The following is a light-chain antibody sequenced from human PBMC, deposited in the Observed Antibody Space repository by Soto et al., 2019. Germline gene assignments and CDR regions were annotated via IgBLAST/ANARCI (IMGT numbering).Light chain of an antibody. Sequence: DIVMTQSPDSLAVSLGDRATINCKSSQSLSYSSNRKNYLNWYQHTPGQPPKLLIYWASTRQSGVPDRFSGSGSGTDFTIAIISRQAEDGAGYHCRQYYTTPLTFGQGTKVEIK. CDR3: RQYYTTPLT. CDR2: WAS. V-gene: IGKV4-1*01. J-gene: IGKJ1*01. CDR1: QSLSYSSNRKNY.